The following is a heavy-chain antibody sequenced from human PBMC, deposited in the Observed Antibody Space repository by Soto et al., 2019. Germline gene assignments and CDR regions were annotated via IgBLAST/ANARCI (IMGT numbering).Heavy chain of an antibody. V-gene: IGHV5-10-1*01. CDR2: IDPSDSYT. J-gene: IGHJ6*02. D-gene: IGHD2-15*01. Sequence: GESLKISCKGSGYSFTSYWISWVRQMPGTGLEWMGRIDPSDSYTNYSQSFQGHVTISADKSISTAYLQWSSLKASDTAMYYCAKLTGYCSGGSCVYYGMDVWGQGTTVTVSS. CDR1: GYSFTSYW. CDR3: AKLTGYCSGGSCVYYGMDV.